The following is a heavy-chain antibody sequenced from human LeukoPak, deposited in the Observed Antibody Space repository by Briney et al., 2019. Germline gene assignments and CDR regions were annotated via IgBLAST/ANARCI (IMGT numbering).Heavy chain of an antibody. Sequence: PGRSLRLSCATSGFTFSMSATHWVRLAPGKGLDWVAVISFDGGNKFYADSVKGRFSISRDNSKNTLYLQMNSLGLDDTAVYFCARGRAGIAAAGFDYWGQGTLVTVSS. CDR1: GFTFSMSA. V-gene: IGHV3-30-3*01. J-gene: IGHJ4*02. CDR2: ISFDGGNK. D-gene: IGHD6-13*01. CDR3: ARGRAGIAAAGFDY.